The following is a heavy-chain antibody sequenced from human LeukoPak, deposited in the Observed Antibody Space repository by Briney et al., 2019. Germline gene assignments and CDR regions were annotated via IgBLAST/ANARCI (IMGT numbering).Heavy chain of an antibody. CDR1: AFIFSGHW. CDR3: ARPGGYSYGYYAFDI. V-gene: IGHV3-7*03. Sequence: GGSLRLSCEGSAFIFSGHWMSWVRQAPGKGLEWVANIKQDGSEKYYVDSVKGRFTISRDNAKNSLYLQMNSLRAEDTAVYYCARPGGYSYGYYAFDIWGQGTMVTVSS. J-gene: IGHJ3*02. D-gene: IGHD5-18*01. CDR2: IKQDGSEK.